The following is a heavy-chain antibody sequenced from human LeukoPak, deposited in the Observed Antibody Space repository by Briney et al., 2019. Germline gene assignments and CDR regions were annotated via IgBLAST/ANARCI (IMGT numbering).Heavy chain of an antibody. CDR2: ISSSGSTI. CDR1: GFTFSDYY. CDR3: ARANPHCSGGSCFRPLDY. Sequence: GGSLRLSCAASGFTFSDYYMSWIRQAPGKGLEWVSYISSSGSTIYYADSAKGRFTISRDNAKNSLYLQMNSLRAEDTAVYYCARANPHCSGGSCFRPLDYWGQGTLVTVSS. J-gene: IGHJ4*02. D-gene: IGHD2-15*01. V-gene: IGHV3-11*01.